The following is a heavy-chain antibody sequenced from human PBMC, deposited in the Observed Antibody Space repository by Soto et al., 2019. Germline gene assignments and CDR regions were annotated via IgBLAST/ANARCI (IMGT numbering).Heavy chain of an antibody. CDR2: IYYSGST. J-gene: IGHJ4*02. CDR3: ARDHGRDGYNLYY. CDR1: GGSISSYY. V-gene: IGHV4-59*01. Sequence: KPSETLSLTCTVSGGSISSYYWSWIRKPPGKGLEWIGYIYYSGSTNYNPSLKSRVTISVDTSKNQFSLKLSSVTAADTAVYYCARDHGRDGYNLYYWGQGTLVTVSS. D-gene: IGHD5-12*01.